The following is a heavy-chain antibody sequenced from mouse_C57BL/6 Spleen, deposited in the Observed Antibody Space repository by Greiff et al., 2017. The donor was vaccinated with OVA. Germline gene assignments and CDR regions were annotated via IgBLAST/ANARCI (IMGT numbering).Heavy chain of an antibody. V-gene: IGHV5-17*01. J-gene: IGHJ4*01. CDR1: GFTFSDYG. Sequence: EVKLVESGGGLVKPGGSLKLSCAASGFTFSDYGMHWVRQAPEKGLEWVAYISSGSSTIYYADTVKGRFTISRDNAKNTLFLQMTSLRSEDTAMYYCAKPSSYAMDYCGQGTSVTVSS. CDR2: ISSGSSTI. D-gene: IGHD1-1*01. CDR3: AKPSSYAMDY.